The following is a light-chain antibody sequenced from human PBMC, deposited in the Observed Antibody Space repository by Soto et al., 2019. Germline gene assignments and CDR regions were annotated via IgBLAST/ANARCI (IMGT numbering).Light chain of an antibody. CDR2: AAS. CDR3: QQRSNWPFT. V-gene: IGKV1-39*01. CDR1: QDISSY. Sequence: DIQMTQSPSSLSASVGDRVTISCRASQDISSYLNWYQQKPGKAPKLLIYAASSLQSGVPSRFSGSGSGTDFTLTISSLQPEDFAVYYCQQRSNWPFTFGPGTKVDIK. J-gene: IGKJ3*01.